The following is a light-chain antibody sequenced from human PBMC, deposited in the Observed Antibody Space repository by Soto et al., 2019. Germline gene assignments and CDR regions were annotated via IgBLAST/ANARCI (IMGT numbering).Light chain of an antibody. CDR1: RSDVGGYNY. CDR2: AVS. CDR3: SSYTSSSTLLV. J-gene: IGLJ2*01. Sequence: QSALTQPASVSGSPGQSITISCTGTRSDVGGYNYVSWYQQHPGKAPKLMIYAVSNRPSGVSNRFSGSKSGNTASLTISGLQAEDEADYYCSSYTSSSTLLVFGGGTKLTVL. V-gene: IGLV2-14*01.